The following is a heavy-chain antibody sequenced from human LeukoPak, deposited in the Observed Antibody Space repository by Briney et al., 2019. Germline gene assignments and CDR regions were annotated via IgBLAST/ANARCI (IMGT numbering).Heavy chain of an antibody. Sequence: KTDGGTTDYAAPVKGRFTISRDDSKNTLYLQMNSLKTEDTAVYYCTTDRRSSSWYEVDYWGQGTLVTVSS. D-gene: IGHD6-13*01. J-gene: IGHJ4*02. V-gene: IGHV3-15*01. CDR3: TTDRRSSSWYEVDY. CDR2: KTDGGTT.